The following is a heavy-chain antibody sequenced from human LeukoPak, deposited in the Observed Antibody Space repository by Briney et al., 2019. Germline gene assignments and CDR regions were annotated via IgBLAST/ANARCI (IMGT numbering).Heavy chain of an antibody. J-gene: IGHJ5*02. CDR2: MNPNSGNT. CDR3: ARHVPDDNWFDP. V-gene: IGHV1-8*03. Sequence: ASVKVSCKASGYTFTSYDINWVRQATGQGLEWMGWMNPNSGNTGYAQKFQGRVTITRNTSISTAYMELSSLRSEDTAVYYCARHVPDDNWFDPWGQGTLVTVSS. CDR1: GYTFTSYD.